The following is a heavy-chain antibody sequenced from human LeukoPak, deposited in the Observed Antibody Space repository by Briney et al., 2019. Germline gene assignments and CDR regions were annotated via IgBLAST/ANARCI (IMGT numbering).Heavy chain of an antibody. CDR2: ITESGDNT. CDR1: AFTFPTYG. CDR3: AAKTRLSAVTSYYYVDV. J-gene: IGHJ6*03. V-gene: IGHV3-23*01. Sequence: GGSLRLSCAASAFTFPTYGMIWVRQAPGKGLEWVSSITESGDNTYYADSVKGRFTISRDNSKNTLYLQMNSLRAEDMAVYYCAAKTRLSAVTSYYYVDVWGKGTTATVSS. D-gene: IGHD3-10*01.